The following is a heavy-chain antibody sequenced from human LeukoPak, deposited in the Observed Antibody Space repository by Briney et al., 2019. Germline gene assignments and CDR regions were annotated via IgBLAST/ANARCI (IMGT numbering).Heavy chain of an antibody. Sequence: GGSLRLSCAASGFTFSSYWMSWVRQAPGKGLEWVANIKQDGSEKYYVDSVKGRFTISRDNAKNSLYLQMNSLRTEDTALYYCAKNAAAGIGYYYMDVWGKGTTVTVSS. CDR2: IKQDGSEK. CDR1: GFTFSSYW. D-gene: IGHD6-13*01. V-gene: IGHV3-7*03. CDR3: AKNAAAGIGYYYMDV. J-gene: IGHJ6*03.